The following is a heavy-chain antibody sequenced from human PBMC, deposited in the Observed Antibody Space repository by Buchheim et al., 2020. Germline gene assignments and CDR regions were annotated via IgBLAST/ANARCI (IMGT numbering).Heavy chain of an antibody. CDR3: ARWHCSGGSCYSDY. CDR2: IGIGGDT. CDR1: GFSFSSYD. J-gene: IGHJ4*02. V-gene: IGHV3-13*04. Sequence: EVPLVESGGGLVQPGGSLRLSCAASGFSFSSYDMHWVRQITGKGLEWVSGIGIGGDTYYSGSVKGRFSVSRENAKSSMYLQMNSLRVADTALYYCARWHCSGGSCYSDYWGQGTL. D-gene: IGHD2-15*01.